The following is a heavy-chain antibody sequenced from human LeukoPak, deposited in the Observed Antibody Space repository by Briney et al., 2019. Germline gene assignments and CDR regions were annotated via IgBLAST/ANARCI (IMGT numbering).Heavy chain of an antibody. Sequence: GGSLRLSCAASGFTFSSYAMSWVRQAPGKGLEWVSAISGSGGSTYYADSVKGRFTISRDNSKNTLYLHMNSPRAEDTAVYYCAKVPTMIVVVSLDYWGQGTLVTVSS. CDR3: AKVPTMIVVVSLDY. D-gene: IGHD3-22*01. CDR1: GFTFSSYA. CDR2: ISGSGGST. V-gene: IGHV3-23*01. J-gene: IGHJ4*02.